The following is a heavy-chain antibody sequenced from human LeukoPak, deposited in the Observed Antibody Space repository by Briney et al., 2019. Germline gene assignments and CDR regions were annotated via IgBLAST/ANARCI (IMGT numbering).Heavy chain of an antibody. D-gene: IGHD3-22*01. CDR1: GFTFSNYG. V-gene: IGHV3-30*03. CDR2: ISYDGSNK. J-gene: IGHJ4*02. Sequence: GGSLRPSCAASGFTFSNYGMHWVRQAPGKGLEWVTLISYDGSNKYYADSVKGRFTISRDNSKNTLYLQMNSLRAEDTAVYYCATRGNSSGYSSFDYWGQGTLVTVSS. CDR3: ATRGNSSGYSSFDY.